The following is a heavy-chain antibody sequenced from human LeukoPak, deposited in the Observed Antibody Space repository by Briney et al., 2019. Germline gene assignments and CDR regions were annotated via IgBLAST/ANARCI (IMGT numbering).Heavy chain of an antibody. CDR2: IYPGDSDT. Sequence: GESLKISCKGSGYSFTSYWIGWVRQMPGKGLEWMGIIYPGDSDTRYSPSFQGQVTISADKSISTAYLRWSSLKASDTAMYYCARLQQWPPNWFDPWGQGTLVTVSS. V-gene: IGHV5-51*01. CDR1: GYSFTSYW. J-gene: IGHJ5*02. CDR3: ARLQQWPPNWFDP. D-gene: IGHD6-19*01.